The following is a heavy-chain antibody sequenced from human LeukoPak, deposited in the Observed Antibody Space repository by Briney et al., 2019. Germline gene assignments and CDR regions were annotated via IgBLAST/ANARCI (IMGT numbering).Heavy chain of an antibody. Sequence: SETLSLTCTVSGGSISSYYWSWIRQPAGKGLEWIGRIYTSGSTNYNPSLESRVTMSVDTSKNQFSLKLSSVTAADTAVYYCASTVLDHDFWSGYYLRGTFDYWGQGTLVTVSS. V-gene: IGHV4-4*07. CDR3: ASTVLDHDFWSGYYLRGTFDY. J-gene: IGHJ4*02. CDR1: GGSISSYY. D-gene: IGHD3-3*01. CDR2: IYTSGST.